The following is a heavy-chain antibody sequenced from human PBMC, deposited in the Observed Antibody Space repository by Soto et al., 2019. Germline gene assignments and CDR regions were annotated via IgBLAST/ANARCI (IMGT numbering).Heavy chain of an antibody. V-gene: IGHV3-23*01. CDR2: ISGSGGST. CDR1: GFTFSSYA. D-gene: IGHD3-9*01. Sequence: GGSLRLSCAASGFTFSSYAMSWVRQAPGKGLEWVSAISGSGGSTYYADSVKGRFTISRDNSKNTLYLQMNSLRAEDTAVYYCAKETVYYDILTGYVSPFDYWGQGTLVTVSS. J-gene: IGHJ4*02. CDR3: AKETVYYDILTGYVSPFDY.